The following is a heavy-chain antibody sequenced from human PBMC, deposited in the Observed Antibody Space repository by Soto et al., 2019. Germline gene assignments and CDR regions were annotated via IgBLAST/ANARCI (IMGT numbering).Heavy chain of an antibody. J-gene: IGHJ6*02. V-gene: IGHV1-18*01. CDR3: ATNIPEAGYYYYGMDV. CDR1: GYTFTSYG. CDR2: FSAEDGET. Sequence: GASVKVSCKASGYTFTSYGISWVRQAPGQGLEWMGGFSAEDGETIYAQKFQGRVTMTEDTSTDTAYMELSSLRSEDTAVYYCATNIPEAGYYYYGMDVWGQGTTVTVSS.